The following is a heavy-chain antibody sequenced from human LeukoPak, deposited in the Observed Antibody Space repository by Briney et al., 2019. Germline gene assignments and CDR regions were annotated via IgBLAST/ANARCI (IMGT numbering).Heavy chain of an antibody. J-gene: IGHJ4*02. CDR2: IYHSGST. CDR1: GGSISSSNW. Sequence: KPSETLSLTCAVSGGSISSSNWWSWVRQPPGKGLEWIGEIYHSGSTNYNPSLKSRVTISVDKSKNQFSLKLSSVTAADTAVYFCARRAYSAAYWKHFDYWGQGTLVTVSS. CDR3: ARRAYSAAYWKHFDY. D-gene: IGHD1-1*01. V-gene: IGHV4-4*02.